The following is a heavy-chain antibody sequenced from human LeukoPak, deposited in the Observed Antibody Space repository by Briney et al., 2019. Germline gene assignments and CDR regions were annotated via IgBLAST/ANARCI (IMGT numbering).Heavy chain of an antibody. CDR2: IYHSGST. D-gene: IGHD5-12*01. J-gene: IGHJ4*02. CDR1: GGSISSGGYS. CDR3: AGGGYSGYVGYFDY. V-gene: IGHV4-30-2*01. Sequence: SETLSLTCAVSGGSISSGGYSWSWIRQPPGKGLEWVGYIYHSGSTYYNPSLKSRVTISVDRSKNQFSLKLSSVTAADTAVYYCAGGGYSGYVGYFDYWGQGTLVTVSS.